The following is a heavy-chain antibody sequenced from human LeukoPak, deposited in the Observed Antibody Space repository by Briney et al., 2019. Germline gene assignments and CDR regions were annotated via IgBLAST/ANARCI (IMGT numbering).Heavy chain of an antibody. V-gene: IGHV1-8*01. J-gene: IGHJ4*02. CDR2: MNPNSGNT. Sequence: GASVKVSCKASGYTFTSYDINWVRQPTGQGLEWMGWMNPNSGNTGYAQKFQGRVTMTRNTSISTAYMELSSLRSEDTAVYYCARGTYYYGSGRGRSVDYWGQGTLVTVS. D-gene: IGHD3-10*01. CDR3: ARGTYYYGSGRGRSVDY. CDR1: GYTFTSYD.